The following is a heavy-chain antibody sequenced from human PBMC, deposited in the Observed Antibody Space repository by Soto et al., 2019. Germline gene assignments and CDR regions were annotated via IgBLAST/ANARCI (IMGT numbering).Heavy chain of an antibody. D-gene: IGHD1-1*01. CDR2: VFYSGST. Sequence: QVQLQESGPGLVKPSGTLSLTCTVSGASISSSNWWSWVRQAPQKGLEWIGEVFYSGSTNYNPSLKSRVTMSVDKSKNHFSLKLSSVTAADTAIYYCVRHRRTGDYYYFGMDVWGQGTTVTVSS. J-gene: IGHJ6*02. CDR3: VRHRRTGDYYYFGMDV. CDR1: GASISSSNW. V-gene: IGHV4-4*02.